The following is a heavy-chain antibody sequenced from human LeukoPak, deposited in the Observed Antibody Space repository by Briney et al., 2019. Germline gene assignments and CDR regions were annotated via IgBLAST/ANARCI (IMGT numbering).Heavy chain of an antibody. CDR3: ARETTHNWFDP. V-gene: IGHV3-13*01. D-gene: IGHD4-11*01. CDR1: GFTFSSYD. Sequence: PVGSLRLSCAASGFTFSSYDMHWVRQATGKGLECFSAIGTAGDTYYPGSVKRRFTISRENAKNSLYLQMNSLRAGDTAVYYCARETTHNWFDPWGQGTLVTVSS. CDR2: IGTAGDT. J-gene: IGHJ5*02.